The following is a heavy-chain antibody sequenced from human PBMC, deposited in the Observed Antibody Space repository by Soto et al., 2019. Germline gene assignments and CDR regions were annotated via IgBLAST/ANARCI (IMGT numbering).Heavy chain of an antibody. V-gene: IGHV3-23*01. D-gene: IGHD2-15*01. CDR3: AKKATIQLGYCSGGSCKSDY. Sequence: EVQLLESGGGLVQPGGSLRLSCAASGFTFSSYAMSWVRQAPGKGLEWVSAISGSGGSTNYADSVQGRFTISRDNSKNTVYLQMNSLRAEDTAIYYCAKKATIQLGYCSGGSCKSDYWGQGTLVTVSS. J-gene: IGHJ4*02. CDR1: GFTFSSYA. CDR2: ISGSGGST.